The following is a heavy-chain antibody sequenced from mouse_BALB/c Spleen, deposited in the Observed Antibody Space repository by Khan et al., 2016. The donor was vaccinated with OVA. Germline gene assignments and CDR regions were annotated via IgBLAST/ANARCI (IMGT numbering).Heavy chain of an antibody. D-gene: IGHD2-3*01. CDR2: ISYSGST. CDR3: ARDGSRYNYAMDD. CDR1: GYSITSDYA. J-gene: IGHJ4*01. Sequence: EVQLVESGPGLVKPSQSLSLTCTVTGYSITSDYAWNWIRQFPGNKLEWMGYISYSGSTNYNPALKSRISITRDTSKNQFFLQLNSVTTEDTATYYFARDGSRYNYAMDDWGQGTSVTVSS. V-gene: IGHV3-2*02.